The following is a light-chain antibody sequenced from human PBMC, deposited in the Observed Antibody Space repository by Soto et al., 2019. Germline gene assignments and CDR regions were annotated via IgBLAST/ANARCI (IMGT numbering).Light chain of an antibody. J-gene: IGKJ3*01. Sequence: IQLTQSPSSLSASVGDRVTITCRASQGISSFLAWYQQKPGRAPKLLIYGASTLQSGVPSRFSGSGSGTDFTLTISSLQPEDFATYYCQQLNSFPIAFGPGSKVEIQ. CDR1: QGISSF. CDR3: QQLNSFPIA. V-gene: IGKV1-9*01. CDR2: GAS.